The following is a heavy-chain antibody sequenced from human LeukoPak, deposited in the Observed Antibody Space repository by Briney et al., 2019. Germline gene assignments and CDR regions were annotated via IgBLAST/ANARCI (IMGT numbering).Heavy chain of an antibody. D-gene: IGHD3-16*01. J-gene: IGHJ4*02. CDR3: AREGRRGTRPIDY. CDR2: INHSGST. CDR1: GGSFSGYY. Sequence: SETPSLTCAVYGGSFSGYYWSWIRQPPGKGLEWIGEINHSGSTNYNPSLKSRVTISVDTSKNQFSLKLSSVTAADTAVYYCAREGRRGTRPIDYWGQGTLVTVSS. V-gene: IGHV4-34*01.